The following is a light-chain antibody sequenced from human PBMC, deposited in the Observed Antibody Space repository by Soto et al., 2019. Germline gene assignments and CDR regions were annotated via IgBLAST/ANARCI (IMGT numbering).Light chain of an antibody. Sequence: ENVLTQSPATLSLSPGERATLSCRASQTVGSSFLAWYQQKRGQAPRLLIYGASNRATGIPDRFSGSGSGADFTLTINRLEPEDFAVYYCQQYGDSPFTFGPGTRVDMK. CDR2: GAS. J-gene: IGKJ3*01. V-gene: IGKV3-20*01. CDR3: QQYGDSPFT. CDR1: QTVGSSF.